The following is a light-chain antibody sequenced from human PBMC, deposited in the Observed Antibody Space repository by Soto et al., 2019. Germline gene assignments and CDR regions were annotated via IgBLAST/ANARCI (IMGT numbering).Light chain of an antibody. Sequence: DIQITQSPSTLSASVGDRVTLFCRASQSISSWLAWYQQKPGKAPKILISKASNLASGVPSRFRGSGSGTEFNLTISRLQAEDFSTYYCQQYNSFIWTFGRGTKVDI. CDR3: QQYNSFIWT. CDR2: KAS. CDR1: QSISSW. J-gene: IGKJ1*01. V-gene: IGKV1-5*03.